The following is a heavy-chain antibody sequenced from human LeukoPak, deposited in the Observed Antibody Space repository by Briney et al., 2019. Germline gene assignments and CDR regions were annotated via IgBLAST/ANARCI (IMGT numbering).Heavy chain of an antibody. Sequence: GGSLRLSCAASGFTSSSYAMTWVRQAPGKGLEWVSALSDSGASKYYADSVKGRFTISRDNSKNTLYLQMNSLTADDTAVYYCASSPPTGITVSYFDYWGQGTLVTVSS. V-gene: IGHV3-23*01. D-gene: IGHD4-17*01. CDR3: ASSPPTGITVSYFDY. CDR1: GFTSSSYA. J-gene: IGHJ4*02. CDR2: LSDSGASK.